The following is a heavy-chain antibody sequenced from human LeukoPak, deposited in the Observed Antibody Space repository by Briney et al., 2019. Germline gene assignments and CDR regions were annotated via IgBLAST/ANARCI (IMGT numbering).Heavy chain of an antibody. CDR3: ARGQQRLADYYYYYMDV. CDR1: GGSFSGYF. V-gene: IGHV4-34*01. D-gene: IGHD6-25*01. Sequence: PSETLSLTCAVYGGSFSGYFWSWIRQPPGKGMEWIGEINHGVRTNYNPSLKSRVTISVGTSKNQFSLRLSSVTAADTAVYYCARGQQRLADYYYYYMDVWGKGTTVTVSS. CDR2: INHGVRT. J-gene: IGHJ6*03.